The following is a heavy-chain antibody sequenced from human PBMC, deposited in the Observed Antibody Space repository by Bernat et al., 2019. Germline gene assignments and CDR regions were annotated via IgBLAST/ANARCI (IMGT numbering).Heavy chain of an antibody. D-gene: IGHD2-8*02. CDR3: ANDHGEWCK. CDR1: GFTFSSYG. V-gene: IGHV3-30*18. Sequence: QVQLVESGGGVVQPGRSLRLSCAASGFTFSSYGMHWVRQAPGKGLEWVAAISYDGSNKYYADSVKGRFTISRDKSKNTLYLKMNSLSAEETAVYYFANDHGEWCKWGQGTLVTVSS. J-gene: IGHJ4*02. CDR2: ISYDGSNK.